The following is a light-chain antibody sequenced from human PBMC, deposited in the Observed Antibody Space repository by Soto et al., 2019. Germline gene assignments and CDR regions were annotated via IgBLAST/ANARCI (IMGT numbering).Light chain of an antibody. CDR3: MQGTHGPYT. CDR2: KVS. Sequence: DVVLTQSPLSLPVTLGQPASISCRSSQCIVYSDGNTYLNWFQQRPGQSPRRLIYKVSNRDSGVPDRFSGSGSGTYFTLKSSRVEAVDVGGYYCMQGTHGPYTFGQGTKLEIK. V-gene: IGKV2-30*01. J-gene: IGKJ2*01. CDR1: QCIVYSDGNTY.